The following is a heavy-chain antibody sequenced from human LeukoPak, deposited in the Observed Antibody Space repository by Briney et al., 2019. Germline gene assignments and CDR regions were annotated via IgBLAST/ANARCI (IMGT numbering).Heavy chain of an antibody. Sequence: GGSLRLSCAASGFTFSTYWMHWVRQAPGKGLEWVSGISWNSGSIGYADSVKGRFTISRDNAKNSLYLQMNSLRAEDTALYYCAKALRGIAVSGFDYWGQGTLVTVSS. CDR3: AKALRGIAVSGFDY. V-gene: IGHV3-9*01. CDR1: GFTFSTYW. CDR2: ISWNSGSI. D-gene: IGHD6-19*01. J-gene: IGHJ4*02.